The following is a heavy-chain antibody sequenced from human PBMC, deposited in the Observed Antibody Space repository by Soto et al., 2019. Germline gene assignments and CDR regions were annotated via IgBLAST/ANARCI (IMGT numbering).Heavy chain of an antibody. Sequence: SETLSLTCTVSGGSIRSGGYYWSWVRQNPRRGLEWIGNIYYSGNTYYNPSLKSRLTISVDTSKNQFSLNLSSVTAADTAVYYCARDRLMATAGTARHYFGLDVWGQGTTVTVYS. J-gene: IGHJ6*02. CDR1: GGSIRSGGYY. CDR3: ARDRLMATAGTARHYFGLDV. V-gene: IGHV4-31*03. CDR2: IYYSGNT. D-gene: IGHD5-18*01.